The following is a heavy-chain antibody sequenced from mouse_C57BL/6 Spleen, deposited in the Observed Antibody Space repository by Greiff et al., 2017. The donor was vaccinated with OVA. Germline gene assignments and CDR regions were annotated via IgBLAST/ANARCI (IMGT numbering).Heavy chain of an antibody. J-gene: IGHJ2*01. V-gene: IGHV1-61*01. Sequence: VQLQQPGAELVRPGSSVKLSCKASGYTFTSYWMDWVKQRPGQGLEWIGNIYPSDSETHYNQKFKDKATLTVDKSSSTAYMQLSSLTSEDSAVYYCARKEEYYFDYWGQGTTLTVSS. CDR3: ARKEEYYFDY. CDR1: GYTFTSYW. CDR2: IYPSDSET.